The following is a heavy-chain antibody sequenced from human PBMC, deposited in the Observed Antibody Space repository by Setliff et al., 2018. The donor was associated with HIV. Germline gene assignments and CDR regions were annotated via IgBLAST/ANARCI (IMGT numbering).Heavy chain of an antibody. CDR2: IYFSGST. CDR1: GGSISSSY. V-gene: IGHV4-59*12. D-gene: IGHD6-6*01. Sequence: SETLSLTCTVSGGSISSSYWSWIRQLPGKGLEWIGYIYFSGSTYYNPSLKSRVTISVETSKSQFCLKLSSVTAADTAVYYCARDAAYSSSSAYFDYWGQGTLVTVSS. CDR3: ARDAAYSSSSAYFDY. J-gene: IGHJ4*02.